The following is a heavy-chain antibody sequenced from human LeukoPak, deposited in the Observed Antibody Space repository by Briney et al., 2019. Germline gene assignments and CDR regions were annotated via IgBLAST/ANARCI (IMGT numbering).Heavy chain of an antibody. CDR3: ARGIAAAKNWFDP. CDR1: GGTFSSYA. D-gene: IGHD6-13*01. CDR2: IIPIFGTA. J-gene: IGHJ5*02. Sequence: GASVKVSCKASGGTFSSYAISWVRQAPGQGLEWMGGIIPIFGTANYAQKFQGRVTITADESTSTAYMELSRLRSDDTAVYYCARGIAAAKNWFDPWGQGTLVTVSS. V-gene: IGHV1-69*13.